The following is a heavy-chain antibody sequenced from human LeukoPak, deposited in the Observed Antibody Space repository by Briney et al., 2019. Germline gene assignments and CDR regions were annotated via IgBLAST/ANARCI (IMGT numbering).Heavy chain of an antibody. CDR3: ASQWDLVHYNWFDP. V-gene: IGHV3-48*04. Sequence: PGGSLRLSCAASGFTFSSYSMNWVRQAPGKGLEWVSYISSSSSTIYYADSVKGRFTISRDNAKNSLYLQMNSLRAEDTAVYYCASQWDLVHYNWFDPWGQGTLVTVSS. D-gene: IGHD1-26*01. CDR2: ISSSSSTI. J-gene: IGHJ5*02. CDR1: GFTFSSYS.